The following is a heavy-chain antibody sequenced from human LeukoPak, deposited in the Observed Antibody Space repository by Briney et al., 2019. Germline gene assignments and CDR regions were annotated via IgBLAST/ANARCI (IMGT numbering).Heavy chain of an antibody. Sequence: GGSLRLSCIASGFTFNSYAMFWVRQAPGKGLEWVSLIWYDGSNKYYADSVKGRFTISRDNSKNTLYLQMNSLRAEDTAVYYCARARGWEPNYYYYYMDVWGKGTTVTVSS. CDR1: GFTFNSYA. J-gene: IGHJ6*03. CDR3: ARARGWEPNYYYYYMDV. CDR2: IWYDGSNK. D-gene: IGHD1-26*01. V-gene: IGHV3-33*01.